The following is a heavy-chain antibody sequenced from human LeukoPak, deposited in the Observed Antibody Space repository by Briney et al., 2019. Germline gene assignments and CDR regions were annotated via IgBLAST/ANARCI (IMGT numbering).Heavy chain of an antibody. CDR2: FDPEDGET. J-gene: IGHJ3*02. Sequence: GASVKVSCKVSGYTLTELSMHWVRQAPGKRLEWMGGFDPEDGETIYAQKFQGRVTMTEDTSTDTADMELSSLRSEDTAVYYCATQRSGSYYKGAFDIWGQGTMVTVSS. V-gene: IGHV1-24*01. D-gene: IGHD3-10*01. CDR1: GYTLTELS. CDR3: ATQRSGSYYKGAFDI.